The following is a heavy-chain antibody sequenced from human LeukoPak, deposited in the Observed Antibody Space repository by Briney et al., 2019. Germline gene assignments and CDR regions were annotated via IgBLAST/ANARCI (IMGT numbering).Heavy chain of an antibody. Sequence: GRSLRLSCAASGFSFDEYAMHWVRQAPGKGLEWVSGINWSGGSIGCADSVKGRFTISRDNAMNSLSLQMNSLRPEDTAFYYCAKDNYDILTGTIWGYFDLWGRGTLVTVSS. J-gene: IGHJ2*01. CDR2: INWSGGSI. V-gene: IGHV3-9*01. CDR3: AKDNYDILTGTIWGYFDL. CDR1: GFSFDEYA. D-gene: IGHD3-9*01.